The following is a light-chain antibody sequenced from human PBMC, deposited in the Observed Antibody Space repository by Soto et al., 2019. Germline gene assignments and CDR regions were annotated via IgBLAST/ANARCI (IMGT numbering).Light chain of an antibody. CDR1: QSVSSN. J-gene: IGKJ2*01. Sequence: EIVLTQSPVTLSVSPGGRATLSCRASQSVSSNIAWYQHKPGQAPRLLIYGPSTRATGVPARFSGSGSGTEFTLTISSLQSEDFAIYYCQQYNDWPPMFTFGQGTKVDIK. CDR3: QQYNDWPPMFT. CDR2: GPS. V-gene: IGKV3-15*01.